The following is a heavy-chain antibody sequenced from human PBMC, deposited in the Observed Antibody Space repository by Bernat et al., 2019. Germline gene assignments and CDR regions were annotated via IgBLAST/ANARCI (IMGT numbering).Heavy chain of an antibody. Sequence: QVQLVQSGAEVKKPGSSVKVSCKASGGTFSSYAISWVRQAPGQGPEWMGGIIPIFGTANYAQKFQGGVTITADKSTSTAYMELSSLRSEDTAVYYCARSTYGSGASPGYYYMDVWGKGTTVTVAS. V-gene: IGHV1-69*06. CDR3: ARSTYGSGASPGYYYMDV. CDR2: IIPIFGTA. CDR1: GGTFSSYA. J-gene: IGHJ6*03. D-gene: IGHD3-10*01.